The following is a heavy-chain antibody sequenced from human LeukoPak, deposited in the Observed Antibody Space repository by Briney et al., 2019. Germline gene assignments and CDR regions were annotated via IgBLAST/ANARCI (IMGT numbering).Heavy chain of an antibody. V-gene: IGHV4-30-2*01. Sequence: SETLSLTCTVSGGSISSGGYYWSWIRQPPGKGLEWIGYIYHSGSTYYNPSLKSRVTISVDRSKNQFSLKLSSVTAADTAVYYCARVGIAAAGFAFDIWGQGTMVTVSS. J-gene: IGHJ3*02. CDR2: IYHSGST. D-gene: IGHD6-13*01. CDR3: ARVGIAAAGFAFDI. CDR1: GGSISSGGYY.